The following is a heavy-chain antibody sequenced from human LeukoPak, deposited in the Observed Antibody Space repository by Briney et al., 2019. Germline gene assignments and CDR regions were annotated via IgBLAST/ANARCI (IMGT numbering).Heavy chain of an antibody. J-gene: IGHJ4*02. V-gene: IGHV4-39*01. CDR3: ARSCVTLGWGNFDN. CDR1: GGSVTTSYY. D-gene: IGHD4-23*01. CDR2: IYHSGDT. Sequence: ASETLSLTCTVSGGSVTTSYYWGWIRQPPGKRLEWIGSIYHSGDTYYNPSLNSRATITVDTSKNQFSLKLSSVTTADTAVYYCARSCVTLGWGNFDNWGQGTLGTVSP.